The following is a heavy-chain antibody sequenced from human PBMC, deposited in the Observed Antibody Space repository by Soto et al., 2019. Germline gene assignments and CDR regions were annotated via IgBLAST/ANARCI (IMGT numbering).Heavy chain of an antibody. CDR1: GFTFSRYW. CDR3: ARGWVEGLSRQPPTDY. CDR2: IDSYGSAT. V-gene: IGHV3-74*01. J-gene: IGHJ4*02. Sequence: PGGSLRLSCAASGFTFSRYWMHWVRQAPGKGLVWVSRIDSYGSATSQVDSVEGRFTISRDNAKNTLCLQMNSLRAEETAVYYCARGWVEGLSRQPPTDYWGQGTLVTVSS. D-gene: IGHD3-3*01.